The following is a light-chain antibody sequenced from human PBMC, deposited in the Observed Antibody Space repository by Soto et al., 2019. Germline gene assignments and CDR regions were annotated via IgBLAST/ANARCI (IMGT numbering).Light chain of an antibody. V-gene: IGKV3-20*01. J-gene: IGKJ2*01. CDR2: GAS. Sequence: VLTQSPGTLSLYPGERATLSCRASQSLSGSFLAWYQQKRGQAPRLLLYGASNRATGIPDRFSGSGSGTDFTLTISRLEPEDFAVYFCLQYASPLYTFGQGTKLEIK. CDR3: LQYASPLYT. CDR1: QSLSGSF.